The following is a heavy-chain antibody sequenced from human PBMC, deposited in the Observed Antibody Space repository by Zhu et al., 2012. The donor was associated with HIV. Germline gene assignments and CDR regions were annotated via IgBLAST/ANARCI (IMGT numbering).Heavy chain of an antibody. J-gene: IGHJ4*02. CDR2: IFHSGST. V-gene: IGHV4-38-2*01. CDR1: GYSISSGYS. Sequence: QVQLQESGPGPVKPSETLSLTCAVSGYSISSGYSWGWIRQSPGKGLEWIGTIFHSGSTSYTPSLKSRVIISVDMSKNQFSLRLSSVTAADTAVYYCARVRDSSAFYYYFDYWGQGTLVTVSS. CDR3: ARVRDSSAFYYYFDY. D-gene: IGHD3-22*01.